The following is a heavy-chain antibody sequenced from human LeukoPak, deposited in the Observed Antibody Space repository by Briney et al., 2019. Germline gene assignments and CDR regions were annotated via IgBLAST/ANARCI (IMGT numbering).Heavy chain of an antibody. D-gene: IGHD3-9*01. CDR1: GYTFTSYG. CDR2: ISAYNGNT. J-gene: IGHJ4*02. Sequence: GASVKVSCKASGYTFTSYGISWVRQAPGQGLEWMGWISAYNGNTNYAQKLQGRVTMTTDTSTSTAYMELRSLRSDDTAVYYCARALRGQYDILTGHFGYWGQGTLVTVSS. V-gene: IGHV1-18*04. CDR3: ARALRGQYDILTGHFGY.